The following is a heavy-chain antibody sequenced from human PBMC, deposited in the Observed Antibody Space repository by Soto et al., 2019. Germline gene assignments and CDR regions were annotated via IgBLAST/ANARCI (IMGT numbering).Heavy chain of an antibody. J-gene: IGHJ3*02. V-gene: IGHV3-74*01. D-gene: IGHD6-13*01. Sequence: PGGSLRLSCVASGFPFSVYWMYWVRQVPGEGLVWVSRISGDGSATIYADSVKGRFTISRDNAENTLSLQMNSLRGEDTAVYYCARDGTGAAALDIWGQGTLVTVSS. CDR2: ISGDGSAT. CDR3: ARDGTGAAALDI. CDR1: GFPFSVYW.